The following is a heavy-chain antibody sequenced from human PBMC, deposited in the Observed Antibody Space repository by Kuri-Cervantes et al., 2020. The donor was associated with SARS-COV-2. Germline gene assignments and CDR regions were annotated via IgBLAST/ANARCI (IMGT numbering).Heavy chain of an antibody. V-gene: IGHV4-4*07. CDR3: ARGGSSWYIHQYYFDY. Sequence: GSLRLSCVVSGDSFSDSYWSWIRQPAGKGLEWIGRIHPSGSTNYNSSLESRVTISVDTSKNQFSLKLSSVTAADTAVYYCARGGSSWYIHQYYFDYWGQGTLVTVSS. CDR2: IHPSGST. D-gene: IGHD6-13*01. J-gene: IGHJ4*02. CDR1: GDSFSDSY.